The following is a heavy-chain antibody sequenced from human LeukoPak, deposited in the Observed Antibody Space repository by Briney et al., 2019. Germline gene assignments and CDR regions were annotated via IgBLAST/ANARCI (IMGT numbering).Heavy chain of an antibody. J-gene: IGHJ4*02. CDR3: AKPYSTITGKYYYDSSGYYYFDY. CDR2: ISGSGGST. D-gene: IGHD3-22*01. V-gene: IGHV3-23*01. Sequence: QPGGSLRLSCAASGFTFSSYAMSWVRQAPGKGLEWVSAISGSGGSTYYADSVKGRFTISRDNSKNTLYLQMNSLRAEDTAVYYCAKPYSTITGKYYYDSSGYYYFDYWGQGTLVTVSS. CDR1: GFTFSSYA.